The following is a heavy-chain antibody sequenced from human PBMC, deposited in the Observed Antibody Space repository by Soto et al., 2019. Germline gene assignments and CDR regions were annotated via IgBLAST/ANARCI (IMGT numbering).Heavy chain of an antibody. CDR3: ARVSSSWYGWFDP. Sequence: EVQLVESGGGLVKPGGSLRLSCAASGFTFSSYSMNWVRQAPGKGLEWVSSISSSSSYIYYADSVKGRFTISRDNAKNSLYLQMNSLRAEDTAVSYCARVSSSWYGWFDPWGQGTLVTVSS. J-gene: IGHJ5*02. V-gene: IGHV3-21*01. CDR1: GFTFSSYS. CDR2: ISSSSSYI. D-gene: IGHD6-13*01.